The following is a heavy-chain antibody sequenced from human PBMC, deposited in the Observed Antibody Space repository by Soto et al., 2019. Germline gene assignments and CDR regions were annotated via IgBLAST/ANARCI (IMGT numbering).Heavy chain of an antibody. V-gene: IGHV4-59*12. CDR2: ISYTGST. Sequence: SETLSLTCTVSGDSIRSYYWSWIRQPPGKGLEWIGYISYTGSTHYNPSLKSRVTISADTSKNQFSLKLSSVTAADTAVYYCARVGRIAAASGYYYYGMDVWGQGTTVTVSS. D-gene: IGHD6-13*01. CDR1: GDSIRSYY. CDR3: ARVGRIAAASGYYYYGMDV. J-gene: IGHJ6*02.